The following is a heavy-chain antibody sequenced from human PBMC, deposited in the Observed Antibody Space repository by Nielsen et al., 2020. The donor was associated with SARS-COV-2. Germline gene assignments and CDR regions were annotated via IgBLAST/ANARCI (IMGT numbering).Heavy chain of an antibody. CDR3: ARVQGVDTAIA. Sequence: SVKVSCKASGYTFTSYAMHWVRQAPGQGLEWMGGIIPIFGTANYAQKFQGRVTITADESTSTAYMELSSLRSEDTAVYYCARVQGVDTAIAWGQGTLVTVSS. CDR1: GYTFTSYA. CDR2: IIPIFGTA. D-gene: IGHD5-18*01. J-gene: IGHJ4*02. V-gene: IGHV1-69*13.